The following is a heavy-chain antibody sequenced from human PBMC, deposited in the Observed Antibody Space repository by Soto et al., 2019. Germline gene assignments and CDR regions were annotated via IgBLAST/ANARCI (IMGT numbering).Heavy chain of an antibody. Sequence: GASVKVSCKASGGTFSSYTISWVRQAPGQGLEWMGRIIAIIGITNYAQKFQGRVTMTTDKSTSTAYMELRSLRSDDTAVYYCASVTSGYDNWFDPWGQGTLVTVSS. CDR1: GGTFSSYT. J-gene: IGHJ5*02. D-gene: IGHD3-22*01. CDR2: IIAIIGIT. V-gene: IGHV1-69*02. CDR3: ASVTSGYDNWFDP.